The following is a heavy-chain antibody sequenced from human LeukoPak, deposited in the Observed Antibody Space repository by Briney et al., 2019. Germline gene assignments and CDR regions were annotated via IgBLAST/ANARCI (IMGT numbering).Heavy chain of an antibody. Sequence: GGSLRLSCAASGFTVSSYGMHWVRQAPGKGLEWVAVIWYDGSNEYYADFVKGRFTISRDNSKNTVYLQMNSLRVEDAAVYYCARDRIADYWGQGTLVTVSS. CDR2: IWYDGSNE. V-gene: IGHV3-33*01. J-gene: IGHJ4*02. CDR3: ARDRIADY. D-gene: IGHD2-15*01. CDR1: GFTVSSYG.